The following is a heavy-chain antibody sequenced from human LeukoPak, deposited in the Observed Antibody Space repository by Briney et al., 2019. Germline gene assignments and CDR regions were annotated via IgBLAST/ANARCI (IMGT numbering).Heavy chain of an antibody. CDR3: ARPSSQQLVHYYFDY. CDR1: GFTFSSYG. J-gene: IGHJ4*02. CDR2: IWYDGTNK. V-gene: IGHV3-33*01. Sequence: PGGSLRLSCAASGFTFSSYGMHWVRQAPGKGLAWVAVIWYDGTNKYYADSVKGRFTISRDNSKNTLYLQMNSLRAEDTAVYYCARPSSQQLVHYYFDYWGQGTLVTVSS. D-gene: IGHD6-13*01.